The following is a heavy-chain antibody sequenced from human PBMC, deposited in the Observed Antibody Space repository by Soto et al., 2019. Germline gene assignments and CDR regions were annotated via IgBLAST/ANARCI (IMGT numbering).Heavy chain of an antibody. Sequence: GESLRLSCAASGFTFTRYSMNWVRQAPGKGLEWVSSISSTTNYIYYADSMKGRFTVSRDNAKNSVYLEMNSLSAEDTAVYYCAETFDFWGQGTRVTVSS. V-gene: IGHV3-21*01. CDR3: AETFDF. CDR2: ISSTTNYI. CDR1: GFTFTRYS. J-gene: IGHJ5*01.